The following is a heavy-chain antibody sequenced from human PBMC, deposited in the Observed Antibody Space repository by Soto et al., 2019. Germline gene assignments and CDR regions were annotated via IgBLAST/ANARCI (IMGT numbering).Heavy chain of an antibody. CDR3: ARVVTGTDDAFDI. D-gene: IGHD1-20*01. Sequence: ATVKVSCKASGYTFTGYYMHWVRQAPGQGLEWMGWINPNSGGTNYAQKFQGWVTMTRDTSISTAYMELSRLRSDDTAVYYCARVVTGTDDAFDIWGQGTMVTVSS. J-gene: IGHJ3*02. CDR1: GYTFTGYY. V-gene: IGHV1-2*04. CDR2: INPNSGGT.